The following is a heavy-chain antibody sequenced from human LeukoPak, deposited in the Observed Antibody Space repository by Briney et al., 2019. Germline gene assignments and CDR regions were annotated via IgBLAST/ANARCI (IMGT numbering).Heavy chain of an antibody. J-gene: IGHJ4*02. Sequence: GGSLRLSCAASGITFSSYGMHWVRQAPGKGLEWVAVIPYDGSNKYYADSVKGRFTISRDNSKNTLYLQMNSLRAEDTAVYYCAKEDDSSGYYYDWGQGTLVTVSS. V-gene: IGHV3-30*18. D-gene: IGHD3-22*01. CDR1: GITFSSYG. CDR3: AKEDDSSGYYYD. CDR2: IPYDGSNK.